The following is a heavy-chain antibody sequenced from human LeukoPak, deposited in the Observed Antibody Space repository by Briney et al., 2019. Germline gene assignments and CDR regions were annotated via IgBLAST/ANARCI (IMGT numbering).Heavy chain of an antibody. J-gene: IGHJ4*02. CDR2: IISSGSAI. Sequence: GSLRLSCTVSGFSINTFEMNWVRQAPGKGLEWVSQIISSGSAIYYADSVKGRFTLSRDNAKNSLYLQMSSLRVEDTAVYYCARRFDSWGQGTLVTVSS. V-gene: IGHV3-48*03. CDR3: ARRFDS. CDR1: GFSINTFE.